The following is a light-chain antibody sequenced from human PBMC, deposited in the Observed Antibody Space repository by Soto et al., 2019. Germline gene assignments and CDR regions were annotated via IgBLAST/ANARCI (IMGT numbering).Light chain of an antibody. CDR3: QQYDNWART. CDR2: GAS. CDR1: QSVSSN. V-gene: IGKV3-15*01. Sequence: EIVMTQSPATLSVSPGERATVSCRASQSVSSNLAWYQQKPGQAPRLLIYGASTRATGIPARFSGSGSGTEFTLTIGSLQSEDFVAYYCQQYDNWARTFGQGTKLEIK. J-gene: IGKJ2*01.